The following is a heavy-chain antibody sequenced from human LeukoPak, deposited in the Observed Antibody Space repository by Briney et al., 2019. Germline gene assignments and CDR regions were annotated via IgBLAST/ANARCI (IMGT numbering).Heavy chain of an antibody. CDR3: ARGPEYSSGWSLDLLPSVDY. V-gene: IGHV1-2*02. Sequence: ASVKVSCKASGYIFSTKYIHWVRQAPGQGLEWMGWINPNSGGTNYAQKFQGRVTMTRDTSISTAYMELSRLRSDDTAVYYCARGPEYSSGWSLDLLPSVDYWGQGTLVTVSS. CDR2: INPNSGGT. D-gene: IGHD6-19*01. CDR1: GYIFSTKY. J-gene: IGHJ4*02.